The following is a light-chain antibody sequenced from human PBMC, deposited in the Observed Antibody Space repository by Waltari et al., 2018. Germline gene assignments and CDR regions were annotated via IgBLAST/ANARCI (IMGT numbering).Light chain of an antibody. CDR2: DVS. J-gene: IGLJ1*01. V-gene: IGLV2-14*01. CDR1: SSAVGGNLY. CDR3: CSYTGSSTLWV. Sequence: QSALTQPAPVSGSPGQSLTLPCTGPSSAVGGNLYASLYQQHPGKAPQPMISDVSNRPSGVSNRFSGSKSGNTASLTISGLQAEDEAHYYCCSYTGSSTLWVFGTGTKVTVL.